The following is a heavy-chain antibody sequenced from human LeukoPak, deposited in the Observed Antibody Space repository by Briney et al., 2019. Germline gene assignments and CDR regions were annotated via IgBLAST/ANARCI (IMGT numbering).Heavy chain of an antibody. CDR3: ARGYSYGYEMDY. Sequence: ASVKVSCKASGYSFTSYDINWVRQATGQGLEWMGWMDPNNGNTGYAQKFQGRVTITRNTSISTAYMELSSLRSEDTAVYYCARGYSYGYEMDYWGQGTLVTVSS. V-gene: IGHV1-8*01. CDR2: MDPNNGNT. D-gene: IGHD5-18*01. CDR1: GYSFTSYD. J-gene: IGHJ4*02.